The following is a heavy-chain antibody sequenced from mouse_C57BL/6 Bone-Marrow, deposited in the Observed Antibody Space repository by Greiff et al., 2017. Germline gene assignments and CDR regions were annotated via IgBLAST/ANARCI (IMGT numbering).Heavy chain of an antibody. V-gene: IGHV3-6*01. J-gene: IGHJ4*01. CDR2: ISYDGSN. CDR1: GYSITSGYY. Sequence: EVHLVESGPGLVKPSQSLSLTCSVTGYSITSGYYWNWIRQFPGNKLEWMGYISYDGSNNYNPSLKNRISITRDTSKNQFFLKLNSVTTEDTATYYCARERELSGAMDYWGQGTSVTVSS. CDR3: ARERELSGAMDY.